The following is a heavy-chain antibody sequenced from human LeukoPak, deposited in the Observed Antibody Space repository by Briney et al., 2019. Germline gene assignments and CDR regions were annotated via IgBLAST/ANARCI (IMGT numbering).Heavy chain of an antibody. CDR2: IIPIFGTA. J-gene: IGHJ4*02. CDR1: GGTFSSYA. CDR3: ARDLSRVDFGGGYSYGYTAFDY. D-gene: IGHD5-18*01. Sequence: SVKVSCKASGGTFSSYAISWVRQAPGQGLEWMGGIIPIFGTANYAQKFQGRVTITADEPTSTAYMELSSLRSEDTAVYYCARDLSRVDFGGGYSYGYTAFDYWGQGTLVTVSS. V-gene: IGHV1-69*13.